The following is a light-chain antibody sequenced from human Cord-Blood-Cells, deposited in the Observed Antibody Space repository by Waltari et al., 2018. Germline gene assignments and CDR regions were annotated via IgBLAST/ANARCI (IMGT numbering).Light chain of an antibody. J-gene: IGLJ2*01. V-gene: IGLV2-23*02. CDR1: SSDVGSYNL. CDR3: CSYAGSSTLV. Sequence: QSALTQPASVSGSPGQSITISCTGTSSDVGSYNLVSWYQQHPGKAPKLMIYEVSKRPSGVSQRCSGSKAGNTASLTISGLQAEDEADYYCCSYAGSSTLVFGGGTKLTVL. CDR2: EVS.